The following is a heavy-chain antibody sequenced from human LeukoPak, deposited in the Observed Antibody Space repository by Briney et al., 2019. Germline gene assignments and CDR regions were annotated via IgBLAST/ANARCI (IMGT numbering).Heavy chain of an antibody. V-gene: IGHV4-30-4*01. Sequence: PSQTLSLTCTVSGGSFNSGNYIWTWIRQPPGKGLEWIGRFHHGGSPSYNPSLQSRVTISADTSKNHFSLNLRSVSDADTAVYYCVRGLTTDKIDYWGQGTLVTVSS. CDR1: GGSFNSGNYI. D-gene: IGHD4-17*01. CDR3: VRGLTTDKIDY. J-gene: IGHJ4*02. CDR2: FHHGGSP.